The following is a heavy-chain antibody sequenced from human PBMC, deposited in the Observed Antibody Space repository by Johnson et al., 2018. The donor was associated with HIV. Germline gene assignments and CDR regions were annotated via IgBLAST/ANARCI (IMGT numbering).Heavy chain of an antibody. CDR2: ISSNGGDT. CDR1: GFAFSGYA. V-gene: IGHV3-64*01. J-gene: IGHJ3*02. CDR3: ARDGYYDRSGYWGLDAFDI. Sequence: VQLVESGGGLVQPGGSLRLSCTASGFAFSGYAMHWVRQAPGKGLEYVSSISSNGGDTYYANSVRGRFTISRDNSKNTLYLQMGSLRVEDMAVYYCARDGYYDRSGYWGLDAFDIWGQGTMVTVSS. D-gene: IGHD3-22*01.